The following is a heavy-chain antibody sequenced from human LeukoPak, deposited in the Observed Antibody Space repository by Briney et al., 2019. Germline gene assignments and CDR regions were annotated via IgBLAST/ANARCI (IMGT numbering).Heavy chain of an antibody. CDR3: ARFKGGTGFDY. D-gene: IGHD1-26*01. CDR1: GGSITTTDFD. Sequence: RSETLSLTCAVSGGSITTTDFDWAWIRQPPGQGFEWIATISSSGKAYYYPSLMSRVTISVDTSKNQFSLDVTSVTAADTGLFYCARFKGGTGFDYWGRGILVIVS. J-gene: IGHJ4*02. V-gene: IGHV4-39*01. CDR2: ISSSGKA.